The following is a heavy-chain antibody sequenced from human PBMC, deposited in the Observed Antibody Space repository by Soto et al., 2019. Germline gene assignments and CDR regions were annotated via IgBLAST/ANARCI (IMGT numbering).Heavy chain of an antibody. CDR2: ISWNSGSI. J-gene: IGHJ6*03. V-gene: IGHV3-9*01. Sequence: GGSLRLSCAASGFTFDDYAMHWVRQAPGKGLEWVSGISWNSGSIGYADSVKGRFTISRDNAKNSLYLQMNSLRAEDTALYYCAKDTRSEWFLPYYMDVWGKGTTVTVSS. CDR1: GFTFDDYA. CDR3: AKDTRSEWFLPYYMDV. D-gene: IGHD3-3*01.